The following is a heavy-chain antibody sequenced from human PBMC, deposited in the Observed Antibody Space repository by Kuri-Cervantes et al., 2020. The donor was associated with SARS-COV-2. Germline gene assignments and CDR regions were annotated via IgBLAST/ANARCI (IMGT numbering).Heavy chain of an antibody. Sequence: GESLKIFCSASGFIFSSYAMHWVRQAPGKGLEYVSAISSNGGSTYYADSLKGRFTISRDNSKNTLYLQMSNLRAEDTAVYYCVKTLFPYCSGGSCSTPVIPRYGMDVWGQGTTVTVSS. CDR3: VKTLFPYCSGGSCSTPVIPRYGMDV. V-gene: IGHV3-64D*06. J-gene: IGHJ6*02. CDR1: GFIFSSYA. D-gene: IGHD2-15*01. CDR2: ISSNGGST.